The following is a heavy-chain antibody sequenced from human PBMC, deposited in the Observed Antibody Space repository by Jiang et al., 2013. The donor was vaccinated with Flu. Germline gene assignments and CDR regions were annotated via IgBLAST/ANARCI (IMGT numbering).Heavy chain of an antibody. CDR1: GYTFSNYA. Sequence: QSGSELKKPGASVKVSCKASGYTFSNYAMNWVRQAPGQGLEWMGWINTNTGNPTYARGFTGRFVFSLDTSVSTAYLQITSLKAEDTAVYYCASQGKAEAMAFDYWGQGTLVTVSS. CDR3: ASQGKAEAMAFDY. J-gene: IGHJ4*02. CDR2: INTNTGNP. V-gene: IGHV7-4-1*02. D-gene: IGHD6-19*01.